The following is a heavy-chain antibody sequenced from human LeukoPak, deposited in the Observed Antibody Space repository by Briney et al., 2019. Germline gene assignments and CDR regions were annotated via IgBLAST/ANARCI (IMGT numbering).Heavy chain of an antibody. CDR1: GFTFSGYA. J-gene: IGHJ4*02. Sequence: GGSLRLSCAASGFTFSGYAMSWVRQAPGKGLEWVSAISGSGGSTYYADSVKGRFTISRDNSKNTLYLQMNSLRAEDTAVYYCAKSPVFGGVIGYFDYWGQGTLVTVSS. V-gene: IGHV3-23*01. CDR2: ISGSGGST. D-gene: IGHD3-16*02. CDR3: AKSPVFGGVIGYFDY.